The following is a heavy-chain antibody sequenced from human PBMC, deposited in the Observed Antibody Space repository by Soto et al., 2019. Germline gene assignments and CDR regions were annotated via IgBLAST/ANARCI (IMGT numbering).Heavy chain of an antibody. J-gene: IGHJ3*02. CDR1: GGSISRGAYY. V-gene: IGHV4-30-4*01. CDR2: IYYSGST. CDR3: ARYLRYCTNGVCYECSAVDI. Sequence: QVQLQESGPGLVKPSQTLSLTCTVSGGSISRGAYYWSWIRKPPGQGLEWIGYIYYSGSTYYNPSLKSRVTIAVDTSKNQFSVKLSSVTAADSAVYYCARYLRYCTNGVCYECSAVDILSQETMVTVSS. D-gene: IGHD2-8*01.